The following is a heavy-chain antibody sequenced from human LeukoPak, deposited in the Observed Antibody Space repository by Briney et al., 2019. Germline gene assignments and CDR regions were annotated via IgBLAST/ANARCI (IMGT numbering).Heavy chain of an antibody. D-gene: IGHD2-2*01. CDR3: ASTIALLLDY. CDR1: GFTFSSYS. V-gene: IGHV3-48*01. J-gene: IGHJ4*02. CDR2: ISSSSTI. Sequence: GGSLRLSCAASGFTFSSYSMNWVRQAPGKGLEWVSYISSSSTIYYADSVKGRFTISRDNAKNSLYLQMNSLRAEDTAVYYCASTIALLLDYWGQGTLVTVSS.